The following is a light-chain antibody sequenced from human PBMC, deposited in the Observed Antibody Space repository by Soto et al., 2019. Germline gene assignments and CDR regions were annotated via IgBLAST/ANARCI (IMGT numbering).Light chain of an antibody. CDR3: QEWAAMSDRVV. V-gene: IGLV3-21*04. CDR1: NIGTKN. J-gene: IGLJ2*01. CDR2: YDD. Sequence: SYELTQPPSVSVAPGETARLPCGGNNIGTKNVHWYQQKPGQAPVLVIYYDDDRPSEIPERCSGSNSGNAATLTISRVEAGYEAVYYCQEWAAMSDRVVYGRGTKQTVL.